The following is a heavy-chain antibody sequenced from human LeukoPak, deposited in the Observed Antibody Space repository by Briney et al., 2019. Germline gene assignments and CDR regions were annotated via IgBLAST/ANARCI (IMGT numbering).Heavy chain of an antibody. J-gene: IGHJ3*02. CDR2: ISSGSGDNT. V-gene: IGHV3-23*01. D-gene: IGHD1-26*01. CDR1: GFTFSSYS. CDR3: ANHRLNSGGAFDI. Sequence: GGSLRLSCAASGFTFSSYSMSWVRQAPGKGLEWVSAISSGSGDNTFYADSVKGRFTISRDNSKNTLYLQMSSLRADDTAVYYCANHRLNSGGAFDIWGQGTMVTVSS.